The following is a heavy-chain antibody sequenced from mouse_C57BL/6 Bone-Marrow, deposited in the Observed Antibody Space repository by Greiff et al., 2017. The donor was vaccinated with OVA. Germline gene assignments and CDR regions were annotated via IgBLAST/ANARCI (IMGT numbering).Heavy chain of an antibody. Sequence: VQLQQPGAELVKPGASVKLSCKASGYTFTSSWMHWVKQRPGRGLGWIGRIDPNSGGTKYNEKFKSKATLTVDKPSRTAYMQLSSLTSEDSAVYYCAREENGSRDYWGQGTTLTVSS. CDR3: AREENGSRDY. CDR2: IDPNSGGT. V-gene: IGHV1-72*01. CDR1: GYTFTSSW. J-gene: IGHJ2*01. D-gene: IGHD1-1*01.